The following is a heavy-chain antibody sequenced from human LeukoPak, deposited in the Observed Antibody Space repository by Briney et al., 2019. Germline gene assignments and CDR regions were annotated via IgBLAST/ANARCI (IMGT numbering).Heavy chain of an antibody. V-gene: IGHV4-59*01. CDR3: ARSLVAVATPYYFDY. CDR1: GGSINNYF. J-gene: IGHJ4*02. Sequence: SETLSLTCTVSGGSINNYFWSWIRQPPGKGLERIGYIYYIGTTNYNPSLTGRITISIDTSNNQFSLKLSSVTAADTAVYYCARSLVAVATPYYFDYWGQGTLVTVSS. CDR2: IYYIGTT. D-gene: IGHD2-15*01.